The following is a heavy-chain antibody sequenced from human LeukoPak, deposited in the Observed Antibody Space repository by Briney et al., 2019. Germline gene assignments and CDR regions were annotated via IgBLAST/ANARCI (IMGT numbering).Heavy chain of an antibody. Sequence: SETLSLTCTVSGGSIGSGGYPWSWIRQLPGKGLEWIGYIYYSGTTYCNPSLKSRVTISVDTSKNQFSLKLNSVTAADTAVYYCARGWMATIHFDSWGQGTLVTVSS. D-gene: IGHD5-24*01. CDR2: IYYSGTT. CDR1: GGSIGSGGYP. J-gene: IGHJ4*02. CDR3: ARGWMATIHFDS. V-gene: IGHV4-31*03.